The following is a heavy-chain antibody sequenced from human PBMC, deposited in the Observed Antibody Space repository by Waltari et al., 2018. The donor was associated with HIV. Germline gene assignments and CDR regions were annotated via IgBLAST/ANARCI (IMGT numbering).Heavy chain of an antibody. CDR2: SNLSGST. V-gene: IGHV4-34*01. CDR1: GGSFSGSY. CDR3: SRARLVSRGQYCSTTSCLPHYYYYYGMDV. Sequence: QVQLRQWGAGLLKPSETLSLTSAVDGGSFSGSYWGWIRQPPGKGRERLGESNLSGSTNYHPSLKSRGTISVDTSKNQFSPKLTSVTASVAAVFYWSRARLVSRGQYCSTTSCLPHYYYYYGMDVLGQGTTVTVSS. J-gene: IGHJ6*02. D-gene: IGHD2-2*01.